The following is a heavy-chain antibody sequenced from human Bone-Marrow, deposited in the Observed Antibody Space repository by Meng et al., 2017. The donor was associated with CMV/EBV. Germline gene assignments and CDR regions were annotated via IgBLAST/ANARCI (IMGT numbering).Heavy chain of an antibody. D-gene: IGHD5-24*01. J-gene: IGHJ4*02. V-gene: IGHV3-7*01. CDR1: GFTFPTYW. CDR3: ARKSNTTRRGLFDY. Sequence: LRLSCAASGFTFPTYWMSWVRQAPGKGLEWVANIKQDGTEKYYVDSLKGRFTISRDNAKNSLYLRMNSLRADDTAVYYCARKSNTTRRGLFDYWGQGALVTVSS. CDR2: IKQDGTEK.